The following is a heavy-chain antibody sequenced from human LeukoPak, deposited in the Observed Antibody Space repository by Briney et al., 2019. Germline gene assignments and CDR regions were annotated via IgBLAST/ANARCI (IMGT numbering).Heavy chain of an antibody. D-gene: IGHD6-13*01. Sequence: SETLSLTCTVSGGSISSYYWSWIRQPPGKGLEWIGHIYYSGSTNYNPSLKSRVTISVDTSKNQFSLKLSSVTAADTAVYYCARGIAAVGPFDYWGQGTLVTVSS. CDR3: ARGIAAVGPFDY. CDR1: GGSISSYY. V-gene: IGHV4-59*01. J-gene: IGHJ4*02. CDR2: IYYSGST.